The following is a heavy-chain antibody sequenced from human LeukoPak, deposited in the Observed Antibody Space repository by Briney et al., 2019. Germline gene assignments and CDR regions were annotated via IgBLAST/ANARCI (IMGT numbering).Heavy chain of an antibody. D-gene: IGHD3-22*01. CDR1: GGSISSYY. CDR3: ARDFTDRSGYSYYYYYYMDV. Sequence: SETLSLTCTVSGGSISSYYWSWIRQPPGKGLEWIGYIYYSGSTNYNPSLKSRVTMSVDTSKNQFSLKLSSVTAADTAVYYCARDFTDRSGYSYYYYYYMDVWGKGTTVTVSS. CDR2: IYYSGST. V-gene: IGHV4-59*12. J-gene: IGHJ6*03.